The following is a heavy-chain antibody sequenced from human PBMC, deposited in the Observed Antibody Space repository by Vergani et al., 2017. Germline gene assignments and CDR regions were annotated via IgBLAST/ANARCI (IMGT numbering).Heavy chain of an antibody. CDR3: ARSIVVVTEDAFDI. D-gene: IGHD2-21*02. J-gene: IGHJ3*02. V-gene: IGHV3-66*01. CDR1: GFTVSSNY. CDR2: IYSGGST. Sequence: EVQLVESGGGLVQPGGSLRLSCAASGFTVSSNYMSWVRLAPGKGLEWVSVIYSGGSTYYADSVKGRFTISRDNSKNTLYLQMNSLIAEDTAVYYCARSIVVVTEDAFDIWGQGTMVTVSS.